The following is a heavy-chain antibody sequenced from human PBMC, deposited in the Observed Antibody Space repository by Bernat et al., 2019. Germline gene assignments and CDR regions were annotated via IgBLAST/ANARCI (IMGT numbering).Heavy chain of an antibody. CDR1: GFTFGNYG. CDR2: ISASGANT. D-gene: IGHD3-10*01. CDR3: AKESGSRGPFDF. J-gene: IGHJ3*01. V-gene: IGHV3-23*04. Sequence: EVQLVESGGALIQPGGSLRLSCAASGFTFGNYGMNWVRQAPGKGLEWVSAISASGANTYYADSVKGRFTISRDNSKSALYVQMNSLRAEDTALYYCAKESGSRGPFDFWGQGTKVTVSS.